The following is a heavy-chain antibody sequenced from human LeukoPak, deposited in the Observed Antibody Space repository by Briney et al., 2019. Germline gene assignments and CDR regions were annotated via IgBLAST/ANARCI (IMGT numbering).Heavy chain of an antibody. CDR1: GYTFTSYY. V-gene: IGHV1-46*01. J-gene: IGHJ4*02. CDR2: INPSGGAT. Sequence: ASVKVSCKASGYTFTSYYVHWVRQAPGQGLEWMGLINPSGGATDYAQRFRGRVTMTRDTSTTTAYMELSSLRSEDTAVYYCARARSSTFEWGQGTLVTVSS. D-gene: IGHD2-2*01. CDR3: ARARSSTFE.